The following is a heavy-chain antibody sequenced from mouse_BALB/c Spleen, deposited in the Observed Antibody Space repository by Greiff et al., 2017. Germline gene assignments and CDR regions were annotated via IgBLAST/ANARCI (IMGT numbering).Heavy chain of an antibody. V-gene: IGHV1-7*01. CDR1: GYTFTSYW. Sequence: VKLMESGAELAKPGASVKMSCKASGYTFTSYWMHWVKQRPGQGLEWIGYINPSTGYTEYNQKFKDKATLTADKSSSTAYMQLSSLTSEDSAVYYCARYYGYYYAMDYWGQGTSVTVSS. CDR2: INPSTGYT. J-gene: IGHJ4*01. CDR3: ARYYGYYYAMDY. D-gene: IGHD1-1*01.